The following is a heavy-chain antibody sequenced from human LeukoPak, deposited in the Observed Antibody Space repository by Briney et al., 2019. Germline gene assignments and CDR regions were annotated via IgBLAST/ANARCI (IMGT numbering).Heavy chain of an antibody. Sequence: SETLSLTCTVSGGSISSYYWSWIRQPAGKGLEWIGRIYTSGSTNYNPSLKSRVTISVDTSKNQFSLKLSSVTAADTAVYYCARDRVVITTFPANDYWGQGTLVTVSS. J-gene: IGHJ4*02. V-gene: IGHV4-4*07. D-gene: IGHD3-22*01. CDR2: IYTSGST. CDR1: GGSISSYY. CDR3: ARDRVVITTFPANDY.